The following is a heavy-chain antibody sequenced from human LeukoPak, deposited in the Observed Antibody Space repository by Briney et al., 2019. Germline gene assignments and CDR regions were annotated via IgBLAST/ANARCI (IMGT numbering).Heavy chain of an antibody. Sequence: ASVKVSCKASGYTFTSYYMHWVRQAPGQGFEWMGLINPSGGSTSYAQKFQGRVTMTRDTSTSTVYMGLSSLASEDTAVYYCARKRTSSPFDFWGQGTLITVSS. D-gene: IGHD2-2*01. V-gene: IGHV1-46*01. CDR2: INPSGGST. CDR3: ARKRTSSPFDF. J-gene: IGHJ4*02. CDR1: GYTFTSYY.